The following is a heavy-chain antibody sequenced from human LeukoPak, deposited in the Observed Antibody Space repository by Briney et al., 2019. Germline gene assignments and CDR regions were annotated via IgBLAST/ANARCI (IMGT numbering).Heavy chain of an antibody. D-gene: IGHD1-26*01. V-gene: IGHV3-7*01. CDR2: MNIDGSEK. CDR1: GFTLSNYW. Sequence: PGVSLRLSCAASGFTLSNYWMGWVRQAPGKRLEWVANMNIDGSEKYYADSVKGRFSISRDNARNSVYLQMASLRVEETAVYYCARDPVEWELLLDYWGQGTLVTVSS. CDR3: ARDPVEWELLLDY. J-gene: IGHJ4*02.